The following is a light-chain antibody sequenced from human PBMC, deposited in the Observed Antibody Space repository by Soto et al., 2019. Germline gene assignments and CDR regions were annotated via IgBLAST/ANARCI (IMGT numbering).Light chain of an antibody. CDR1: QGITND. J-gene: IGKJ2*01. V-gene: IGKV1-6*01. Sequence: AIQMTQSPSSLSASVGDRVTITCRASQGITNDLGWYQQKPVKAPNLLIYDASRLQSGVSSRFSGSGSGTDFALTISNLQPEDFVTYYCLQDYNYPRTLGQGTRLEIK. CDR2: DAS. CDR3: LQDYNYPRT.